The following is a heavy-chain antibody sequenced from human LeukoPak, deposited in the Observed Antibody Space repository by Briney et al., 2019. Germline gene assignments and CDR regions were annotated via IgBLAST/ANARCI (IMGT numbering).Heavy chain of an antibody. CDR1: GDSISSSSYY. V-gene: IGHV4-39*07. CDR3: AREAYYYDSSGYYSMLYYYYMDV. CDR2: IYHSGST. J-gene: IGHJ6*03. D-gene: IGHD3-22*01. Sequence: SETLSLTCTVSGDSISSSSYYWGWIRQPPGKGLEWIGSIYHSGSTNYNPSLKSRVTISVDTSKNQFSLKLSSVTAADTAVYYCAREAYYYDSSGYYSMLYYYYMDVWGKGTTVTVSS.